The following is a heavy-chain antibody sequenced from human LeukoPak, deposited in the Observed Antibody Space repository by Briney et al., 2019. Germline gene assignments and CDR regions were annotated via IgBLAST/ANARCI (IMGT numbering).Heavy chain of an antibody. D-gene: IGHD4-23*01. J-gene: IGHJ4*02. V-gene: IGHV3-33*06. Sequence: RRSLRLSCAASGFTFSNYGMHWVRQAPGKGLEWVAVIWYDGSNKYYVDSVKGRFTISRDNSKNTLYLQMNSLRAEDTAVYYCAKAGFTVAYFDYWGQGTLVTVSS. CDR2: IWYDGSNK. CDR1: GFTFSNYG. CDR3: AKAGFTVAYFDY.